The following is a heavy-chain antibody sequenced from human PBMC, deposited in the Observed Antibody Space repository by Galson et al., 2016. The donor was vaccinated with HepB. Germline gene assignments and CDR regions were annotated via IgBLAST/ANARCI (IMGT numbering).Heavy chain of an antibody. CDR3: AKKGCGCTQCYENF. CDR1: GFAFSTYA. CDR2: ISSGSTTT. J-gene: IGHJ4*02. V-gene: IGHV3-23*01. Sequence: SLRLPCAASGFAFSTYAMTWVRQAPRKGLERVSDISSGSTTTSSADPVKGRFTISRDNSKNTLYLQMSSLRVEDTAVYYCAKKGCGCTQCYENFWGQGTLVTVSS. D-gene: IGHD2-2*01.